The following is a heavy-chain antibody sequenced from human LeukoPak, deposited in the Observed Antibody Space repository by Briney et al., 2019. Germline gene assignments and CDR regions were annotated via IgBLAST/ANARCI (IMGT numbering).Heavy chain of an antibody. CDR2: ISAYNGNT. J-gene: IGHJ5*02. V-gene: IGHV1-18*01. D-gene: IGHD6-6*01. CDR3: ARDSISSSQAEDNWFDP. Sequence: ASVNVSCKASGYTFTSYGISWVRQAPGQGLEWMGWISAYNGNTNYAQKLQGRVTMTTDTSTSTAYMELRSLRSDDTAVYYCARDSISSSQAEDNWFDPWGQGTLVTVSS. CDR1: GYTFTSYG.